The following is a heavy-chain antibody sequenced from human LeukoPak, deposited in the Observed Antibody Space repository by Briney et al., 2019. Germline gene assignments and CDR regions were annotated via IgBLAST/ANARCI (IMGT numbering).Heavy chain of an antibody. D-gene: IGHD6-13*01. Sequence: SETLSLTCTVPGGSISSSSYYWGWIRQPPGKGLEWIGSIYYSGSTYYNPSLKSRVTISVDTSKNQFSLKLSSVTAADTAVYYCARLGSQGSSSYWGSFDYWGQGTLVTVSS. J-gene: IGHJ4*02. CDR3: ARLGSQGSSSYWGSFDY. CDR1: GGSISSSSYY. CDR2: IYYSGST. V-gene: IGHV4-39*01.